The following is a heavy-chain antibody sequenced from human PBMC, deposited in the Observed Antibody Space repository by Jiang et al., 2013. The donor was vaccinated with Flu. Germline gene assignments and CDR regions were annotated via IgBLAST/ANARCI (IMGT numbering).Heavy chain of an antibody. Sequence: LLKPSETLSLTCTVSGGSISSSSYYWGWIRQPPGKGLQWIGTIYYSGSTYYNPSLKSRVTISLDTSNNQFSLILSSVTAADTAVYFCARHDSPSDYDFWSGYATPFDYWGQGTLVTVSS. CDR3: ARHDSPSDYDFWSGYATPFDY. CDR1: GGSISSSSYY. D-gene: IGHD3-3*01. V-gene: IGHV4-39*07. J-gene: IGHJ4*02. CDR2: IYYSGST.